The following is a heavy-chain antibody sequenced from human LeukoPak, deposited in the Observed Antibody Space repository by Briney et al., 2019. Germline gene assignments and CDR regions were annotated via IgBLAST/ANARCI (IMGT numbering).Heavy chain of an antibody. V-gene: IGHV4-39*02. CDR1: GASLRGSTYY. CDR3: ARIAYSGMDV. Sequence: SETLSLTCTVSGASLRGSTYYWGWIRQYPGKILEWIGSIYYNGNTYYNPSLKSRVTVSADKSKKHFSLKLTSVTAADTAVYFCARIAYSGMDVWGQGTTVTVSS. CDR2: IYYNGNT. J-gene: IGHJ6*02. D-gene: IGHD3-16*01.